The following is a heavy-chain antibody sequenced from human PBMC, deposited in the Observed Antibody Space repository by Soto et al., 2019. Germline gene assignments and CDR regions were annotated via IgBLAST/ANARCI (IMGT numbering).Heavy chain of an antibody. CDR2: IYHSGST. D-gene: IGHD4-17*01. CDR1: GGSISSGNYY. J-gene: IGHJ5*02. Sequence: QVQLQESGPGLVKPSQTLSLTCTVSGGSISSGNYYWSWLRQHPGKGLEWIGYIYHSGSTCYNPSLKRRVTVSVDTSKNLFSLKPSSVTAADTAIYDCAREYGDPFPSNWFDPWGQRTLVTVSS. CDR3: AREYGDPFPSNWFDP. V-gene: IGHV4-31*03.